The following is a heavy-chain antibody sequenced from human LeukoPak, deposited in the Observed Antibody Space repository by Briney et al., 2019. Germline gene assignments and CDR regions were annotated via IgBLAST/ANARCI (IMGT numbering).Heavy chain of an antibody. CDR3: AKGRGFLEWDPTYHFDY. CDR1: GFTFSSYG. D-gene: IGHD3-3*01. Sequence: GGSLRLSCAASGFTFSSYGMHRVRQAPGKGLEWVAFIRYDGSNKYYADSVKGRFTISRDNSKNTLYLQMNSLRAEDTAVYYCAKGRGFLEWDPTYHFDYWGQGTLVTVSS. CDR2: IRYDGSNK. V-gene: IGHV3-30*02. J-gene: IGHJ4*02.